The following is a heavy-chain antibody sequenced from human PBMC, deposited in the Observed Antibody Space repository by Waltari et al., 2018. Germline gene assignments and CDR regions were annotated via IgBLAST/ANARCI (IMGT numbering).Heavy chain of an antibody. V-gene: IGHV4-34*01. Sequence: QVQLQQWGAGLLKPSETLSLTCAVYGGSFSGYYWSWIRQPPGKGLEWIGEINHSGSTNYNPSLKSRVTISVDTSKNQFSLKLSSVTAADTAVYYCARVRPNFVVVPAASVWFDPWGQGTLVTVSS. CDR1: GGSFSGYY. J-gene: IGHJ5*02. CDR2: INHSGST. D-gene: IGHD2-2*01. CDR3: ARVRPNFVVVPAASVWFDP.